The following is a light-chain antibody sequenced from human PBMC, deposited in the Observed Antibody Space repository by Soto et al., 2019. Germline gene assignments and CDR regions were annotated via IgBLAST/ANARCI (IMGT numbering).Light chain of an antibody. CDR1: QSLSSSY. J-gene: IGKJ2*01. Sequence: EIVLTQSPGTLSLSPGERATLSCRASQSLSSSYLAWYQQKPGQAPRLLIYGASSRATGIPDRFSGSRSGTGFTLTSSRLEPEDFAVYYCQQYGGSPPYTFGQGTKVEIK. V-gene: IGKV3-20*01. CDR2: GAS. CDR3: QQYGGSPPYT.